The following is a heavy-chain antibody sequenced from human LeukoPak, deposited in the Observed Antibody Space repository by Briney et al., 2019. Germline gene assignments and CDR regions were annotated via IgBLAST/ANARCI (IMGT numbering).Heavy chain of an antibody. V-gene: IGHV3-7*01. CDR2: MNQGGSEK. Sequence: GGSLRLSCAASGFTFGSHWMSWVRQPPGMGLEWVANMNQGGSEKYYVDSVEGRFTISRDNAKNSLYLQMNSLRVDDTAIYYCARMYGDYVDYWGQGTLVTVSS. CDR1: GFTFGSHW. D-gene: IGHD4-17*01. J-gene: IGHJ4*02. CDR3: ARMYGDYVDY.